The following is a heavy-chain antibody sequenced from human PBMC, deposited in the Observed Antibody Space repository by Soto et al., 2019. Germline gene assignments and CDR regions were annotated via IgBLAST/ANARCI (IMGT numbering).Heavy chain of an antibody. Sequence: QVQLQESGPGLVKPSQTLSLTCTVSGGSISSGDYYWIWIRQPPGKGLEWIGYIYYSGSTYYNPSLNSRFTISVETSKTQSSLKLSSVTAADTAVYYCARAEGDYGGEQYYFDYWGQGTLVTVSS. D-gene: IGHD4-17*01. CDR2: IYYSGST. J-gene: IGHJ4*02. V-gene: IGHV4-30-4*01. CDR3: ARAEGDYGGEQYYFDY. CDR1: GGSISSGDYY.